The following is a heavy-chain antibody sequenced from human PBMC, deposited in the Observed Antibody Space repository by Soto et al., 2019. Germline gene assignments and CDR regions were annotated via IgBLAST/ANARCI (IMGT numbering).Heavy chain of an antibody. CDR3: ARNNRVDAFDI. J-gene: IGHJ3*02. Sequence: EVQLVESGGGLVQPGGSLRLSCAASGFTLSDHYMDWVRQAPGKGPEWVGRTRNKANSYSTEYAASVKGRFTISRDDSESSLYLQMNSLKTEDTAVYYCARNNRVDAFDIWGQGTMVTVSS. CDR2: TRNKANSYST. V-gene: IGHV3-72*01. CDR1: GFTLSDHY. D-gene: IGHD3-10*01.